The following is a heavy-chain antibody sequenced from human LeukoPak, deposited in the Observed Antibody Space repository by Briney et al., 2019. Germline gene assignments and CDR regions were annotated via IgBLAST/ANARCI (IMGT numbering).Heavy chain of an antibody. J-gene: IGHJ6*03. Sequence: KSSETLSLTCAVYGGSFSGYYWSWIRQPPGKGLEWIGEINHSGSTNYNPSLKSRVTISVDTSKNQFSLKLSSVTAADTAVYYCARRFQLRRNYYYYMDVWGKGTTVTVSS. CDR1: GGSFSGYY. D-gene: IGHD2-2*01. V-gene: IGHV4-34*01. CDR3: ARRFQLRRNYYYYMDV. CDR2: INHSGST.